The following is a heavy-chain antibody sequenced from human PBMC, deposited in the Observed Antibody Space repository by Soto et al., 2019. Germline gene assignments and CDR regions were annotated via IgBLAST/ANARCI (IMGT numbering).Heavy chain of an antibody. D-gene: IGHD6-19*01. V-gene: IGHV1-69*01. CDR3: ASDDLHIAVAGTSYYYGMDV. CDR1: GGTFSSYA. CDR2: IIPIFGTA. J-gene: IGHJ6*02. Sequence: QVQLVQSGAEVKKPGSSVKVSCKASGGTFSSYAISWVRQAPGQGLEWMGGIIPIFGTANYAQKFQGRVTITADESTSTAYMELSSLRSEDTAVYYCASDDLHIAVAGTSYYYGMDVWGQGTTVTVSS.